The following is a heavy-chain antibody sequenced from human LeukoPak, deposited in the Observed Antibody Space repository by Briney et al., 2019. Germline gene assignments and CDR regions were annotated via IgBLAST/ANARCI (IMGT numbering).Heavy chain of an antibody. J-gene: IGHJ6*02. V-gene: IGHV3-23*01. CDR1: GFTFSNYA. CDR2: ISDSGGST. D-gene: IGHD6-13*01. Sequence: GGSLRLSCAASGFTFSNYAMSWVRQAPGKGLEWVSTISDSGGSTYCADSVKGRFTISRDNSKNTLYLQMGSLRAEDMAVYYCARVGYTSYYYYGMDVWGQGTTVTVSS. CDR3: ARVGYTSYYYYGMDV.